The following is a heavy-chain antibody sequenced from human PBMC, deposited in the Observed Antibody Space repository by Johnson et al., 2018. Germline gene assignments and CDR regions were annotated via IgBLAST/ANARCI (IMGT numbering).Heavy chain of an antibody. J-gene: IGHJ3*02. CDR1: GFTFSSYG. D-gene: IGHD3-22*01. Sequence: QVQLVQSGGGVVQPGRSLRLSCAASGFTFSSYGMHWVRQAPGKWLEGVAVVSSDGSINYYADSVKGRFAISRDNSKHTLSLQMDSLRAEDTAVYYCAKENYASGGHYSGAFDNWGQGTMVTVSS. CDR3: AKENYASGGHYSGAFDN. V-gene: IGHV3-30*18. CDR2: VSSDGSIN.